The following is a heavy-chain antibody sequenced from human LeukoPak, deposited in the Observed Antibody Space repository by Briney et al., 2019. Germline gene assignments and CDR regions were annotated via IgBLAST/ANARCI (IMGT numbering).Heavy chain of an antibody. CDR1: GFTFTNAL. V-gene: IGHV3-15*04. D-gene: IGHD5-12*01. CDR3: VTYEGVA. Sequence: GGSLRLSCAASGFTFTNALMSWVRQAPGKGLEWVGRIESKTDGGTTDYAAPVKGRFTISRDDSKYMLYLQMNSLKTDDTAVYYCVTYEGVAWGQGTLVTVSS. CDR2: IESKTDGGTT. J-gene: IGHJ5*02.